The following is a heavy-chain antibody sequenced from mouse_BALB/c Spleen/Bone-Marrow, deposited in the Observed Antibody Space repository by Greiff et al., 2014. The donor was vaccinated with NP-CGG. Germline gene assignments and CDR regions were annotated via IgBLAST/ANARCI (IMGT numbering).Heavy chain of an antibody. CDR2: IDPANGNT. V-gene: IGHV14-3*02. CDR3: AYGSSYDYFDY. CDR1: GFNIKDTY. D-gene: IGHD1-1*01. J-gene: IGHJ2*01. Sequence: VQLQQSGAELVKPGASVKLSCTASGFNIKDTYMHWVKQRPEQGLEWIGRIDPANGNTKYDPKFQGKATITADTSSNTAYLQLSSLTSEDTAVYYCAYGSSYDYFDYWGQGPTLTVSS.